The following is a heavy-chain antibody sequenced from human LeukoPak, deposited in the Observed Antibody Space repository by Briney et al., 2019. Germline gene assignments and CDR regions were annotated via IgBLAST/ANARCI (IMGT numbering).Heavy chain of an antibody. CDR2: IIPIFGIA. Sequence: GASVKVSCKASGGTFSSYAISWVRQAPGQGLEWMGRIIPIFGIANYAQKFQGRVTITADKSTSTAYMELSSLRSEDTAVYYCARGVATSPLDYWGQGTLVTVSS. D-gene: IGHD5-24*01. CDR1: GGTFSSYA. CDR3: ARGVATSPLDY. V-gene: IGHV1-69*04. J-gene: IGHJ4*02.